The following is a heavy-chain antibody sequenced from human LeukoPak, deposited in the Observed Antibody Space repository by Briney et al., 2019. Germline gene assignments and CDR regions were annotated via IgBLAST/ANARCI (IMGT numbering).Heavy chain of an antibody. CDR2: FDPGEGRV. D-gene: IGHD1-26*01. CDR1: GNTLTELS. Sequence: ASVKVSCKASGNTLTELSMHWVRQAPGKGLEYMGGFDPGEGRVIYAQKFQGRVTMTEDTSTDTAYLALISLRSEDTAVYYCATGDEWQLLDYWGQGTLVTVSS. V-gene: IGHV1-24*01. J-gene: IGHJ4*02. CDR3: ATGDEWQLLDY.